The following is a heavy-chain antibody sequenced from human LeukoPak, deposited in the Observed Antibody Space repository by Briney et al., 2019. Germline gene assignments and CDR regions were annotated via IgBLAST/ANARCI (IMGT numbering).Heavy chain of an antibody. CDR1: GGTFSSYA. V-gene: IGHV1-69*13. CDR2: IIPIFGTA. CDR3: ARAGEDIVVVPAAMDYYYMDV. Sequence: SVKVSCKASGGTFSSYAISWVRQAPGQGLEWMGGIIPIFGTANYAQKFQGRVTITADESTITAYMELSSLRSEDTAVYYCARAGEDIVVVPAAMDYYYMDVWGKGTTVTVSS. D-gene: IGHD2-2*01. J-gene: IGHJ6*03.